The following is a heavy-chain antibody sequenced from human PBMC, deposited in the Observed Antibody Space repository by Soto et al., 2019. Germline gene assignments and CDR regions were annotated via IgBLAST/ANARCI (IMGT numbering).Heavy chain of an antibody. J-gene: IGHJ4*02. CDR2: IYSGGST. Sequence: GGSLRLSCAASGFTVSSNYMSWVRQAPGKGLEWVSVIYSGGSTYYADSVKGRFTISRDNSKNTLYLQMNSLRAEDTAVYYCARGGPSYSSSSYDYWGQGTLVTVSS. V-gene: IGHV3-66*01. CDR1: GFTVSSNY. D-gene: IGHD6-6*01. CDR3: ARGGPSYSSSSYDY.